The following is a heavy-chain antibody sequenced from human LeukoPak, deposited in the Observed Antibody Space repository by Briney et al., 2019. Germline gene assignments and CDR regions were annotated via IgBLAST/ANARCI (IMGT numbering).Heavy chain of an antibody. D-gene: IGHD3-16*01. CDR3: ARDWFGDF. J-gene: IGHJ4*02. CDR2: ISTSGSYT. V-gene: IGHV3-21*01. Sequence: GGSLRLSCAASGFTFSRYSMHWVRQTPGKGLQWVSSISTSGSYTYYEDSLKGRFTISRDNARQSLYLQMDSLRAEDTAVYYCARDWFGDFWGQGILVIVSS. CDR1: GFTFSRYS.